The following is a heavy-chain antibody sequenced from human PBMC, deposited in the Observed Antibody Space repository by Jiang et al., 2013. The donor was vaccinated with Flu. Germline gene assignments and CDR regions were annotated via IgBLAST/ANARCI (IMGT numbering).Heavy chain of an antibody. CDR2: IYWDDDK. J-gene: IGHJ4*02. Sequence: KPTQTLTLTCTFSGFSFSTSGVGVGWIRQPPGKALEWLALIYWDDDKRYSPSLKTSLTITKDTSRNQVLLTLTNMDPVDTGTYYCARNLYGDYVGGHFDYWGQGMLVTV. V-gene: IGHV2-5*02. CDR3: ARNLYGDYVGGHFDY. CDR1: GFSFSTSGVG. D-gene: IGHD4-17*01.